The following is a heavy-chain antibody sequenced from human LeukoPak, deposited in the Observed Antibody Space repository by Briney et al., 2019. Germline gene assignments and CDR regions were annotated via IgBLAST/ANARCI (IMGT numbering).Heavy chain of an antibody. D-gene: IGHD1-26*01. V-gene: IGHV3-74*01. CDR1: GFTFSSNW. CDR3: VRDLGGRSGH. Sequence: GGSLRLSCAASGFTFSSNWMHWIRQAPGKGLVWVSRINEDGSTTNYADSVKGRSTIFRDNAKNTLYLQMNSLRAEDTAVYYCVRDLGGRSGHWGQGTLVTVSS. CDR2: INEDGSTT. J-gene: IGHJ4*02.